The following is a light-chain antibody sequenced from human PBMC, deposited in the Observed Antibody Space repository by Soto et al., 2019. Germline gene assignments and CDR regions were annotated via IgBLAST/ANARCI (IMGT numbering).Light chain of an antibody. Sequence: DIVMTQSPGSLAVSLGERATINCKSSQSVLSSSNNRNYLAWFQLKPGQPPKLLIYWASTRESGVPDRFSGSGSGTDFTLTISSLQAEDVAVYYCQQYYSTCWTFGQGTKVEIK. CDR3: QQYYSTCWT. CDR1: QSVLSSSNNRNY. V-gene: IGKV4-1*01. J-gene: IGKJ1*01. CDR2: WAS.